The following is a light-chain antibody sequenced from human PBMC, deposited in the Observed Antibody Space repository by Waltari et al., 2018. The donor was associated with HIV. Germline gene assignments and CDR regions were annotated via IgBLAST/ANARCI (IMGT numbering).Light chain of an antibody. J-gene: IGLJ3*02. CDR1: SSNIGSNI. Sequence: QSVLTQPPSASGTPGQRVSISCSGSSSNIGSNIVNWYQQLPGTAPKLLIYSNNRRPSGVPERFSVSKCGTSDSLAISGLQSEDEADYYCAAWDDSLNAWVFGGGTKLTVL. CDR3: AAWDDSLNAWV. CDR2: SNN. V-gene: IGLV1-44*01.